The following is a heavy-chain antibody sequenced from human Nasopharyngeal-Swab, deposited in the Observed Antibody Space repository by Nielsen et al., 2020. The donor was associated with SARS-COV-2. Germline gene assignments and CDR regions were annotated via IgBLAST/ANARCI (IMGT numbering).Heavy chain of an antibody. V-gene: IGHV1-69*01. J-gene: IGHJ4*02. CDR2: IIPIFGTA. Sequence: VKVSCTASGGTFSSYAISWVRQAPGQGLEWMGGIIPIFGTANYAQKFQGRVTITADESTSTAYMELSSLRSEDTAVYYCARDSRSFFTVTDGYYFDYWGQGTLVTVSS. CDR3: ARDSRSFFTVTDGYYFDY. D-gene: IGHD4-17*01. CDR1: GGTFSSYA.